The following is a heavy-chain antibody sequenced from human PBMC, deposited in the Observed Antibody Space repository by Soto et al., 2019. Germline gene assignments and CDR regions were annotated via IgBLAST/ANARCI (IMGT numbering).Heavy chain of an antibody. J-gene: IGHJ3*02. CDR2: INHSGST. D-gene: IGHD4-17*01. Sequence: SETLSLTCAVYGGSFSGYYWSWIRQPPGKGLEWIGEINHSGSTNYNPSLKSRVTISVDTSKNQFSLKLSSVTAADTAVYYCSGGGDYEGGAFDIWGQGTMDTVS. CDR1: GGSFSGYY. V-gene: IGHV4-34*01. CDR3: SGGGDYEGGAFDI.